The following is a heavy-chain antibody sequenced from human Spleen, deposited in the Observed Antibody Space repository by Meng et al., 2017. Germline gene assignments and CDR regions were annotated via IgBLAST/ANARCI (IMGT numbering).Heavy chain of an antibody. D-gene: IGHD4-17*01. Sequence: SETLSLTCTVSGGSISSSSFYWGWNRQPPGKGLEWIGSIYYSGSTYDNPSLKSRVTISVDTSKNQFSLKLSSVTAADTAVYYCARVRYGDYVDYWGQGTLVTVSS. CDR1: GGSISSSSFY. CDR2: IYYSGST. V-gene: IGHV4-39*07. J-gene: IGHJ4*02. CDR3: ARVRYGDYVDY.